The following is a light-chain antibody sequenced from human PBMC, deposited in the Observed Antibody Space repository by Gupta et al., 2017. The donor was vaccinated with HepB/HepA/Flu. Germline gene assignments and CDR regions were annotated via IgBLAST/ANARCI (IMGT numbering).Light chain of an antibody. V-gene: IGLV1-40*01. CDR1: NSNIGAGYD. J-gene: IGLJ3*02. Sequence: QSVLTQPPSVSGAPGPRVTIPCTGSNSNIGAGYDVHWYRQVPGTAPKLLIYGNSNRPSGVPDRVSGSKTGTSASLAITGLQAEDEADYYCQSYDSSLRDVLFGGGTKLTVL. CDR2: GNS. CDR3: QSYDSSLRDVL.